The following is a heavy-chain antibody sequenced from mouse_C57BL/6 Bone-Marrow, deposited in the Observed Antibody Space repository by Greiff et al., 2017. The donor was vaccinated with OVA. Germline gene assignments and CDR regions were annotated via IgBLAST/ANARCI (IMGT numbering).Heavy chain of an antibody. J-gene: IGHJ2*01. D-gene: IGHD2-3*01. CDR3: ARWGGGYYYFDY. V-gene: IGHV1-80*01. Sequence: VQLQQSGAELVKPGASVKISCKASGYAFSSYWMNWVKQRPGKGLEWIGQIYPGDGDTNYNGKFKGKATLTADKSSSTAYMQLSSLTSEDSAVYFCARWGGGYYYFDYWGQGTTLTVSS. CDR1: GYAFSSYW. CDR2: IYPGDGDT.